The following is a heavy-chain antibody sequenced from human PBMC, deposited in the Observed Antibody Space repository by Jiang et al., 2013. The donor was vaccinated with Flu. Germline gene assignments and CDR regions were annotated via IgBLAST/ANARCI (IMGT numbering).Heavy chain of an antibody. V-gene: IGHV4-61*02. Sequence: GPGLVKPSQTLSLTCTVSGGSISSGYYYWSWIRQPPGKGLEWIGRIYNSGSTSNNPSLKTRVTVSMNASKNHFSLKLTSMTAADTAVYYCARGVDDSIWGSYPVYFGYWGQGILVTVSS. CDR1: GGSISSGYYY. CDR3: ARGVDDSIWGSYPVYFGY. J-gene: IGHJ4*02. D-gene: IGHD3-16*02. CDR2: IYNSGST.